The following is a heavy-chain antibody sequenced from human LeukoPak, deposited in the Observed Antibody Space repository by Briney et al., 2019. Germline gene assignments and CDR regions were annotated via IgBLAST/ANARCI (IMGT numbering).Heavy chain of an antibody. Sequence: SKTLSLTCSVSGGSISSNYWSWILQPAGKGLEWIGRIHTSGSTNYNPSLKSRVTMSVDTSKNQFSLKLSSVTAADTAVYYCARVFSGSYDSWGQGTLVTVSS. CDR1: GGSISSNY. V-gene: IGHV4-4*07. CDR3: ARVFSGSYDS. D-gene: IGHD3-10*01. CDR2: IHTSGST. J-gene: IGHJ5*01.